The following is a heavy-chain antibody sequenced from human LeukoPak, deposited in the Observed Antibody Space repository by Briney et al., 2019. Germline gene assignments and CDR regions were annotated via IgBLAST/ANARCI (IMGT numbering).Heavy chain of an antibody. CDR2: ISGSGGST. V-gene: IGHV3-23*01. CDR3: AKDRPEVRGVRGFDYFDY. CDR1: GFTFSSYA. J-gene: IGHJ4*02. D-gene: IGHD3-10*01. Sequence: PGGSLRLSCAASGFTFSSYAMSWVRQAPGKGLEWVSAISGSGGSTYYADSVKGRFTISRDNSKNTLYLQMNSLRAEDTAVYYCAKDRPEVRGVRGFDYFDYWGQGTLVTVSS.